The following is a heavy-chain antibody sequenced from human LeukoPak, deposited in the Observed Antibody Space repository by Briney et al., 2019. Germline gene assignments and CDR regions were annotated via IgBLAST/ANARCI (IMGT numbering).Heavy chain of an antibody. V-gene: IGHV3-33*01. D-gene: IGHD6-13*01. CDR1: GFTFSSYG. J-gene: IGHJ3*02. CDR2: IWYDGSNK. Sequence: GGSLRLSCAASGFTFSSYGMHWVRQAPGRGLEWVAVIWYDGSNKYYADSVKGRFTISRDNPKNTLYLQMNSLRAEDTAVYYCARRQQLVLGGAFDIWGQGTMVTVSS. CDR3: ARRQQLVLGGAFDI.